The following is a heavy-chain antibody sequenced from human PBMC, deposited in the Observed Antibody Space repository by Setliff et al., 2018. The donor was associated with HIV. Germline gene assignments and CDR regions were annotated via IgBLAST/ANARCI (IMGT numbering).Heavy chain of an antibody. CDR2: ISSSGSTV. V-gene: IGHV3-48*03. CDR3: AILDVDTTMVIYYGMDV. CDR1: GFTFSSYE. J-gene: IGHJ6*02. D-gene: IGHD5-18*01. Sequence: LRLSCAASGFTFSSYEMNWVRQAPGKGLEWVSYISSSGSTVYYADSAKGRFTISRDNAKNSLYLQMNSLRAEDTAVYYCAILDVDTTMVIYYGMDVWGQGTTVTVSS.